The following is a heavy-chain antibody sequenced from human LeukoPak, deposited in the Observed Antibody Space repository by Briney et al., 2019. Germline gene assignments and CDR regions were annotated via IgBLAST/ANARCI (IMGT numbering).Heavy chain of an antibody. CDR1: GYTFTSYY. J-gene: IGHJ4*02. V-gene: IGHV1-46*01. D-gene: IGHD3-10*01. CDR2: INPSGGNT. Sequence: ASVKVSCKASGYTFTSYYMHWVRQAPGQGLEWMGIINPSGGNTNYAQKLQGRVTMTTDTSTSTAYMELRSLRSDDTAVYYCARDPPSGITMVRGVSDYWGQGTLVTVSS. CDR3: ARDPPSGITMVRGVSDY.